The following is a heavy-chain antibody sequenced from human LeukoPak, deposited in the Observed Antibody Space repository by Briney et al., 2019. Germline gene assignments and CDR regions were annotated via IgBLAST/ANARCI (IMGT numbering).Heavy chain of an antibody. CDR2: TYYRSKWYN. D-gene: IGHD5-18*01. CDR3: ARGGQGDGYSADEAFDI. Sequence: SQTLSLTCAISGDSVSINSSWNWIRQSPSRGLEWLGRTYYRSKWYNDYVVSVKSRININPDTSKNQFSLQLNSVTPEDTAVYYCARGGQGDGYSADEAFDIWGQGTMVTVS. J-gene: IGHJ3*02. CDR1: GDSVSINSS. V-gene: IGHV6-1*01.